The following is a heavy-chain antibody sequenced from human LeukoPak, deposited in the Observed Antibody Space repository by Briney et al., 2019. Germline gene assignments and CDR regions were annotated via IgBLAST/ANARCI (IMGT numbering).Heavy chain of an antibody. D-gene: IGHD1-26*01. CDR2: IYYSGST. V-gene: IGHV4-59*08. J-gene: IGHJ4*02. Sequence: ESLKISCKGSGYSFTSYWIGWVRQMPGKGLEWIGYIYYSGSTNYNPSLKSRVTISVDTSKNQFSLKLSSVTAADTAVYYCARQMYAATIDYWGQGTLVTVSS. CDR3: ARQMYAATIDY. CDR1: GYSFTSYW.